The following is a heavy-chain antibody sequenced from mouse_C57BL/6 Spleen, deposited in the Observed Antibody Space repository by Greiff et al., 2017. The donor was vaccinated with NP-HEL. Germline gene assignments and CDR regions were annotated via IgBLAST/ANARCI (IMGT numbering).Heavy chain of an antibody. Sequence: EVQLQQSGPVLVKPGASVKMSCKASGYTFTDYYMNWVKQSHGKSLEWIGVINPYNGGTSYNQKFKGKATLTVDKSSSTAYMELNSLTSEDSAVYYCARNNYYGSSYGGYFDYWGQGTTLTVSS. CDR1: GYTFTDYY. V-gene: IGHV1-19*01. CDR2: INPYNGGT. CDR3: ARNNYYGSSYGGYFDY. J-gene: IGHJ2*01. D-gene: IGHD1-1*01.